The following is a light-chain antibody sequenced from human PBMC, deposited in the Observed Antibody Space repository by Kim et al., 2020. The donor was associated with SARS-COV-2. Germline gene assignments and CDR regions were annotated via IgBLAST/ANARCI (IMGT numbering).Light chain of an antibody. CDR1: KLGDKY. CDR2: QDI. J-gene: IGLJ3*02. CDR3: QAWDSSTGV. Sequence: SYELTQPPSVPVSPGQTASITCSGDKLGDKYACWYQQKPGQSPVLVIYQDIKRPSGIPERFSGSNSGNTATLTISGTQAMDEADYYCQAWDSSTGVFGGGTQLTVL. V-gene: IGLV3-1*01.